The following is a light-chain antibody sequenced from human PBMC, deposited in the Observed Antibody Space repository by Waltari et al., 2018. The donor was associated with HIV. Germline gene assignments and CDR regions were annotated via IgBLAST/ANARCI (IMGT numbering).Light chain of an antibody. CDR3: SSYTSSSTVV. J-gene: IGLJ3*02. V-gene: IGLV2-14*01. CDR1: TSDVGGYNH. Sequence: QSAPTQPASVSGSPGQSITISCTGTTSDVGGYNHVSWYQQHPGKAPKLMIYEVRNLPSGVSKRRSVSKSGNTASLTISGLQAEDEADYYCSSYTSSSTVVFGGGTKLTVL. CDR2: EVR.